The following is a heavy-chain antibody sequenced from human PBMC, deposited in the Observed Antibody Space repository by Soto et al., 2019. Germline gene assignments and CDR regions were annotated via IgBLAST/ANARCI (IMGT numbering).Heavy chain of an antibody. CDR3: TRDFTEGDAFDI. CDR2: IRSKAYGGTT. Sequence: GVSRRLSCTASGFTFGDYAMSWFRQAPGKGLEWVGFIRSKAYGGTTEYAASVKGRFTISRDDSKSIAYLQMNSLKTEDTAVYYCTRDFTEGDAFDIWGQGTMVTVSS. J-gene: IGHJ3*02. CDR1: GFTFGDYA. V-gene: IGHV3-49*03. D-gene: IGHD3-16*01.